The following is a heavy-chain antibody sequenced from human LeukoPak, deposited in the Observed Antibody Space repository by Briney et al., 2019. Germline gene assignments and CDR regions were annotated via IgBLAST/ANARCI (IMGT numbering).Heavy chain of an antibody. J-gene: IGHJ4*02. CDR1: GFTFSDYY. V-gene: IGHV3-11*01. Sequence: GGSLRLSCAASGFTFSDYYMSWIRQAPGKGLEWVSYISSSGSTIYYADSVKGRFTISRDNAKNSLYLQTNSLRAEDTAVYYCARTEYQLPFDYWGQGTLVTVSS. D-gene: IGHD2-2*01. CDR2: ISSSGSTI. CDR3: ARTEYQLPFDY.